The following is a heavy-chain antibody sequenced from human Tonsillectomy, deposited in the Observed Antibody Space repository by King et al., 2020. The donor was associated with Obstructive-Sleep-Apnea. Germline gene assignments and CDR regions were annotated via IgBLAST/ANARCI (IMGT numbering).Heavy chain of an antibody. D-gene: IGHD6-6*01. J-gene: IGHJ5*02. CDR1: GFTFNSYG. V-gene: IGHV3-30*18. Sequence: VQLVESGGGVVQPGRSLRLSCAASGFTFNSYGMHWVRQAPGKWLEGLAVISYDGSKKNYEDSVKGRFTISRDNSKNTLYLKMNSLRAEDTAMYYCAKNEASISAVSTDPIAWGQGTLVTVSS. CDR2: ISYDGSKK. CDR3: AKNEASISAVSTDPIA.